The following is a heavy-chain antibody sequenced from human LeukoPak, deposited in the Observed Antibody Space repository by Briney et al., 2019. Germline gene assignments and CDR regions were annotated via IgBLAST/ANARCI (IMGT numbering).Heavy chain of an antibody. J-gene: IGHJ4*02. CDR3: ARESPLYDFWSGYLFDY. V-gene: IGHV1-46*03. CDR2: INPSGGST. CDR1: GYTFTSYY. Sequence: ASVKVSCKASGYTFTSYYMHWVRQAPGQGLEWMGLINPSGGSTSYAQKFQGRVTMTRDTSTSTVYMELSSLRSEDTAVYYCARESPLYDFWSGYLFDYWGQGTLVTVSS. D-gene: IGHD3-3*01.